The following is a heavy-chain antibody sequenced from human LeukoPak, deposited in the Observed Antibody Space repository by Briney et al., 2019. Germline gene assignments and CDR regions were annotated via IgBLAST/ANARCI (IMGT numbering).Heavy chain of an antibody. J-gene: IGHJ5*02. CDR3: ARVKILGGSYDNWFDP. V-gene: IGHV4-39*01. Sequence: PSETLSLTCTVSGGSISSYYWSWIRQPPGKGLEWIGSIYYSGSTYYNPSLKSRVTISVDTSKNQFSLKLSSVTAADTAVYYCARVKILGGSYDNWFDPWGQGTLVTVSS. CDR1: GGSISSYY. D-gene: IGHD1-26*01. CDR2: IYYSGST.